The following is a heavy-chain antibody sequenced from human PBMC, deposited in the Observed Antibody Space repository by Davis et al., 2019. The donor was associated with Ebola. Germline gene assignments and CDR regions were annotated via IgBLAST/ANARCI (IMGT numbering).Heavy chain of an antibody. D-gene: IGHD3-10*01. CDR3: ARDRGGDYSFDY. V-gene: IGHV1-3*01. CDR2: VHAGNGNT. Sequence: ASVKVSCKASGFTLTNYAIHWVRQAPGQRLEWMGWVHAGNGNTKYSQKFQGRVTITRDTSASTAYMELSSLRSEDTSVYYCARDRGGDYSFDYWGQGTLVTVSS. J-gene: IGHJ4*02. CDR1: GFTLTNYA.